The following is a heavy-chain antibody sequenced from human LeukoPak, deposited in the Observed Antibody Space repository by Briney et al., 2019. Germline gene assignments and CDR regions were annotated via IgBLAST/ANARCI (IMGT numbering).Heavy chain of an antibody. CDR2: ISSSSSTI. Sequence: GGSLRLSCAASGFTFSSYSMNWVLQAPGKGLEWVSYISSSSSTIYYADSVKGRFTISRDNAKKSLYLQMNSLRAEDTAVYYCASERGWFGESDYWGQGTLVTVSS. CDR3: ASERGWFGESDY. J-gene: IGHJ4*02. CDR1: GFTFSSYS. V-gene: IGHV3-48*01. D-gene: IGHD3-10*01.